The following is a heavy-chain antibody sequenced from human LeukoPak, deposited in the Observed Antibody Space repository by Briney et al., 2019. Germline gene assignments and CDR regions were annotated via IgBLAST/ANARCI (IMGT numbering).Heavy chain of an antibody. D-gene: IGHD7-27*01. CDR2: INPNSGGT. CDR3: ARVRGRDQWGSVPY. Sequence: VASVKVSCKASGYTFTGYYMHWVRQAPGQGLEWMGWINPNSGGTNYAQKFQGRVTMTRDTSISTAYMELSRLRSDDTAVYYCARVRGRDQWGSVPYWGQGTLVTVSS. J-gene: IGHJ4*02. V-gene: IGHV1-2*02. CDR1: GYTFTGYY.